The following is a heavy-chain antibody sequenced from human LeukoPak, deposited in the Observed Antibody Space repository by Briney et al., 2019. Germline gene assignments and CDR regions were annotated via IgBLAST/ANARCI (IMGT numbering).Heavy chain of an antibody. D-gene: IGHD6-19*01. J-gene: IGHJ5*02. CDR2: IYTSGST. Sequence: APSPTRCVSGGSISSGSYYWSWLRQPAGKGLEWIGRIYTSGSTNNNPTLKSRVTMSVDTSKKQFSLNLSSVTAADTAVDYCAREERTRLSGWRREYNWFDPWGQGTLVTVSS. CDR3: AREERTRLSGWRREYNWFDP. CDR1: GGSISSGSYY. V-gene: IGHV4-61*02.